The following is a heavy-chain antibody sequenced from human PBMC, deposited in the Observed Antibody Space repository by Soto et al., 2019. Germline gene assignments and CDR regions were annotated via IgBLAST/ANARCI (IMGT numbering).Heavy chain of an antibody. V-gene: IGHV4-59*01. J-gene: IGHJ4*02. CDR3: ARSRPMTSFVY. CDR1: GCSINSYH. Sequence: QVQLQESGPGLVKPSETLSLTCSVSGCSINSYHWSWIRQPPGKGLEWIGYIYYSGSTNYNPSLKSRVTISVDTSKNQFSLKLSSVTAADTAVYYCARSRPMTSFVYWGQGALVTVSS. CDR2: IYYSGST. D-gene: IGHD2-21*02.